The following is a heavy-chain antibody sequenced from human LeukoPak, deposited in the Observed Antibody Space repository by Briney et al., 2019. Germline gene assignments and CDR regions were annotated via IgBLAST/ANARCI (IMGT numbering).Heavy chain of an antibody. CDR1: GYTFTSYD. J-gene: IGHJ6*03. D-gene: IGHD2-15*01. V-gene: IGHV1-8*03. CDR3: AGDNVSGGYYYYMDV. Sequence: ASVKVSCKASGYTFTSYDINWVRQATGQGLEWMGWMNPNSGNTGYAQKFQGRVTITRNTSISTAYMELSSLRSEDTAVYYCAGDNVSGGYYYYMDVWGKGTTVTVSS. CDR2: MNPNSGNT.